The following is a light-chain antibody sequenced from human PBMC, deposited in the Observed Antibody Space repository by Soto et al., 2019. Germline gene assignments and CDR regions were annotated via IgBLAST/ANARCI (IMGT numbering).Light chain of an antibody. Sequence: QSALTQPASVSGSPGQSINISCTGTSSDVGSYNLVSWYQQHPGKAPKLMIYEGSKRPSGVSNRFSGSKSGNTASLTISGLQAEDEADYYCCSYAGSSTFFYGFGTGAKVTVL. J-gene: IGLJ1*01. CDR2: EGS. CDR3: CSYAGSSTFFYG. V-gene: IGLV2-23*03. CDR1: SSDVGSYNL.